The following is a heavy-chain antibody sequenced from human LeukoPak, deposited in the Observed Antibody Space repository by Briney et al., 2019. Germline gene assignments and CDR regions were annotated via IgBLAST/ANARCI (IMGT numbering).Heavy chain of an antibody. CDR2: IIPIFGTA. D-gene: IGHD6-13*01. CDR3: ARGRRGSSWYGFDY. Sequence: SVKVSSKASGYTFTGCYMHWVRPAPGQGLEWMGGIIPIFGTANYAQKFQGRVTITTDESTSTAYMELSSLRSEDTAVYYCARGRRGSSWYGFDYWGQGTLVTVSS. V-gene: IGHV1-69*05. CDR1: GYTFTGCY. J-gene: IGHJ4*02.